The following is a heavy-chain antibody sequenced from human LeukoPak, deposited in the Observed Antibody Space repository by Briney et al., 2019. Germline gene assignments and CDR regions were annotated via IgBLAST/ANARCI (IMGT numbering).Heavy chain of an antibody. CDR3: AAAGYSSSWYWFDP. D-gene: IGHD6-13*01. V-gene: IGHV1-18*01. Sequence: ASVKVSCKASGYTFTSYGISWVRQAPGQGLEWMGWISAYNGNTNYAQKLQGRVTMTTDTSTSTAYMELRSLRSDDTAVYYCAAAGYSSSWYWFDPWGQGTLVTVSS. CDR2: ISAYNGNT. CDR1: GYTFTSYG. J-gene: IGHJ5*02.